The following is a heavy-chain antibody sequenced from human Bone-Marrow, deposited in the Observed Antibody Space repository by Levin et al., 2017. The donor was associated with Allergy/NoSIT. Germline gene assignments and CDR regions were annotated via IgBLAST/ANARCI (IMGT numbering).Heavy chain of an antibody. Sequence: GGSLRLSCAASGFSLANYGMSWVRQAPGKGLEWVSVISGSADNTYYADSVKGRFSISRDNSKNTVYLHMNSLRAEDTAVYYCAKGDDWNDGIFYWGQGTLVTVSS. CDR1: GFSLANYG. D-gene: IGHD1-1*01. V-gene: IGHV3-23*01. CDR2: ISGSADNT. J-gene: IGHJ4*02. CDR3: AKGDDWNDGIFY.